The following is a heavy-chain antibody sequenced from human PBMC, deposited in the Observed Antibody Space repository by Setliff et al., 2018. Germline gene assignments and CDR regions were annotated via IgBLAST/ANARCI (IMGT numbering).Heavy chain of an antibody. CDR1: GYTFTNYH. CDR2: INPSGGRT. D-gene: IGHD2-15*01. CDR3: ARDSGFVVGVGATRGSFDI. J-gene: IGHJ3*02. V-gene: IGHV1-46*01. Sequence: GASVKVSCKASGYTFTNYHMHWVRQAPGQGLEWMGIINPSGGRTSYAQKFQGRVTMTRDTSTSTVYMELSSLRSEDTALYYCARDSGFVVGVGATRGSFDIWGQGTMGTVS.